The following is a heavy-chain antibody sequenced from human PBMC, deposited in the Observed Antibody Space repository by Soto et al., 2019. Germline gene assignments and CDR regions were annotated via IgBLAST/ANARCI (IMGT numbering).Heavy chain of an antibody. D-gene: IGHD4-17*01. CDR2: ISTYNGNT. Sequence: QVQLVQSGTELRKPGASVRVSCKTSGYAFTSYGINWVRQAPGQGLEWMGWISTYNGNTNYAQSLQGRVTLTTDTSTSTAYLELRSLRSDATAVYFCAISPGHGDYVPSFDYWGQGSLVVVSS. J-gene: IGHJ4*02. V-gene: IGHV1-18*01. CDR1: GYAFTSYG. CDR3: AISPGHGDYVPSFDY.